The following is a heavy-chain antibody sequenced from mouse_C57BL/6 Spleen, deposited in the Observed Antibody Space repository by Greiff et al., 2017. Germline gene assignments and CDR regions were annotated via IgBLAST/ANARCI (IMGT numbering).Heavy chain of an antibody. D-gene: IGHD2-4*01. CDR2: IYPGDGDT. V-gene: IGHV1-82*01. CDR3: ARWGDYDYFDY. Sequence: VQGVESGPELVKPGASVKISCKASGYAFSSSWMNWVKQRPGKGLEWIGRIYPGDGDTNYNGKFKGKATLTADKSSSTAYMQLSSLTSEDSAVYFCARWGDYDYFDYWGQGTTLTVSS. J-gene: IGHJ2*01. CDR1: GYAFSSSW.